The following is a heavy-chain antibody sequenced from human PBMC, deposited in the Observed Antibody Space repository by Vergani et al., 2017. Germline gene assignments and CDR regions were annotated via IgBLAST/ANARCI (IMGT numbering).Heavy chain of an antibody. CDR3: ARFSFDYHSSVYEAFDN. CDR2: MNPNSGNT. V-gene: IGHV1-8*02. D-gene: IGHD3-22*01. CDR1: GYTFTSYG. Sequence: QVQLVQSGAEVKKPGASVKVSCKASGYTFTSYGISWVRQATGQGLEWMGWMNPNSGNTGYAQKFQGRVTMTRNTSISTAYMELSSLRSEDTAVYYCARFSFDYHSSVYEAFDNWGQGTLVTVSS. J-gene: IGHJ4*02.